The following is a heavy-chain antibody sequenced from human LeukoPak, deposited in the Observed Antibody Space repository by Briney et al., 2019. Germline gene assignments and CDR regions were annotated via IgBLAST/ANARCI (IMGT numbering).Heavy chain of an antibody. CDR3: AKVLGVINSYY. V-gene: IGHV3-23*01. CDR2: ISGSGGST. Sequence: GGSLRLSCAASVFTFSSYGMSWVRQAAGKGLEGVSAISGSGGSTYYADSVKGRLTISRENSKNTLYLQMNSLRAEDTAVYYCAKVLGVINSYYWGEGTLVTVSS. J-gene: IGHJ4*02. D-gene: IGHD3-22*01. CDR1: VFTFSSYG.